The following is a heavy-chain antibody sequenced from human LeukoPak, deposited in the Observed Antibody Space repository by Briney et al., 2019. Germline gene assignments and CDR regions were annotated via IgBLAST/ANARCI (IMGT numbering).Heavy chain of an antibody. V-gene: IGHV4-34*01. Sequence: PSETLSLTCAVYGGSFSGYYWSWIRQPPGKGLEWIGEINHSGSTNYNPSLKSRVTISVDTSKNQFSLKLSSVTAADTAVYYCARVMGNTDMGLNFDPWGQGTLVTVSS. CDR1: GGSFSGYY. D-gene: IGHD5-18*01. CDR3: ARVMGNTDMGLNFDP. CDR2: INHSGST. J-gene: IGHJ5*02.